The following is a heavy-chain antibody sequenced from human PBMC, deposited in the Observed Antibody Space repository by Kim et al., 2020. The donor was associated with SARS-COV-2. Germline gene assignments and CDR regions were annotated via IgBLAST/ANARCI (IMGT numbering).Heavy chain of an antibody. CDR2: ISGSGGST. D-gene: IGHD3-10*01. CDR1: GFTFSSYA. CDR3: AKGGLLWVGELHDAFDI. J-gene: IGHJ3*02. V-gene: IGHV3-23*01. Sequence: GGSLRLSCAASGFTFSSYAMSWVRQAPGKGLEWVSAISGSGGSTYYADSVKGRFTISRDNSKNTLYLQMNSLRAEDTAVYYCAKGGLLWVGELHDAFDIWGQGTMVTVSS.